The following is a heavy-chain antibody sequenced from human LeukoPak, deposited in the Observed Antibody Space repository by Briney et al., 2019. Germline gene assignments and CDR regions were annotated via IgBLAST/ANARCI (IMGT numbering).Heavy chain of an antibody. CDR2: INHSGST. CDR1: GGSFSGYY. J-gene: IGHJ4*02. CDR3: ARHVVPAAPFDY. V-gene: IGHV4-34*01. Sequence: PSETLSLTCAVYGGSFSGYYWSWIRQPPGKGLEWIGEINHSGSTNYNPSLKSRVTISVDTSKNQFSLKLSSVTAADTAVYYCARHVVPAAPFDYWGQGTLVTVSS. D-gene: IGHD2-2*01.